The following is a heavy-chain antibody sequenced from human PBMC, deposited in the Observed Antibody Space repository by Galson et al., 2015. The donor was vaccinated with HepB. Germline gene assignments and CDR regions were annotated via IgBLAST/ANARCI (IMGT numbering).Heavy chain of an antibody. V-gene: IGHV3-30*04. D-gene: IGHD4-23*01. CDR1: GFSSTTLQ. CDR2: ISDEGSNK. Sequence: LSDSRAGSGFSSTTLQLHSGRPAPGQGVEGGGGISDEGSNKYYADSVKGRCTISRDNSKNTLYLQMNSLRAEDTAVYYCARMKYGGNSPDLDYWGQGTLVTVSS. CDR3: ARMKYGGNSPDLDY. J-gene: IGHJ4*02.